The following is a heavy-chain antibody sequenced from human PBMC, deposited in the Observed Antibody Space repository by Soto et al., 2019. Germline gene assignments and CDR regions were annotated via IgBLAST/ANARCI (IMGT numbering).Heavy chain of an antibody. CDR1: GGTFSSYA. D-gene: IGHD5-18*01. J-gene: IGHJ5*02. V-gene: IGHV1-69*13. CDR3: ARGANTAMVTRWFDP. CDR2: IIPIFGTA. Sequence: AASVKVSCKASGGTFSSYAISWVRQAPGQGLEWMGGIIPIFGTANYAQKFQGRVTITADESTSTAYMELSSLGSEDTAVYYCARGANTAMVTRWFDPWGQGTLVTVSS.